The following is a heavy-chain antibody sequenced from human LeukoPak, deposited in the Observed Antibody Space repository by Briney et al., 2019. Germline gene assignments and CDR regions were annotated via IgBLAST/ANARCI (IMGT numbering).Heavy chain of an antibody. V-gene: IGHV3-74*01. Sequence: GGSLRLSCAASGFTFSSYWMYWVRQAPGKGLVWVSHINSDGSRTTYADSVKGRFTISRDNAKNTLYLQMNSLRAEDTAVYYCAKGIYSSGWSYFDYWGHGTLVTVSS. CDR1: GFTFSSYW. J-gene: IGHJ4*01. CDR3: AKGIYSSGWSYFDY. D-gene: IGHD6-19*01. CDR2: INSDGSRT.